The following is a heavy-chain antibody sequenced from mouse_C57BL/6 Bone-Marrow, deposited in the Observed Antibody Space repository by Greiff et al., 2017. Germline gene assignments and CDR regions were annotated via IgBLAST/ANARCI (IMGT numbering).Heavy chain of an antibody. CDR3: ARNYGNYDLFDY. CDR1: GYTFTSYW. D-gene: IGHD2-1*01. CDR2: IHPNSGST. Sequence: QVQLQQPGAELVKPGASVKLSCKASGYTFTSYWMHWVKQRPGQGLEWIGMIHPNSGSTNYNEKFKSKATLTVDKSSSTAYMQLSSLTSEDSAVYNCARNYGNYDLFDYWGQGTTLTVSS. J-gene: IGHJ2*01. V-gene: IGHV1-64*01.